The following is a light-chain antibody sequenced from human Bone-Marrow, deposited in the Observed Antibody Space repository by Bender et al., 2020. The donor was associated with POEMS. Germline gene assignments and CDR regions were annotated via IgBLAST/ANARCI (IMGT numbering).Light chain of an antibody. CDR1: RSDAGDYFY. Sequence: ALTQPASVSGSPGQSITIFCSGVRSDAGDYFYVSWYQQHPGKAPKLLISDVGGRPSGVSSRFSASKSVNTASLTISGLQAEDEADYFCSSQAGGDTLLFAGGTKLTVL. CDR3: SSQAGGDTLL. J-gene: IGLJ2*01. V-gene: IGLV2-14*03. CDR2: DVG.